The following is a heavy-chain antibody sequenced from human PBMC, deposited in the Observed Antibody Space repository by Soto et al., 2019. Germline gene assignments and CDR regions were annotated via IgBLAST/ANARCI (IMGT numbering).Heavy chain of an antibody. Sequence: QVQLLQSGAEVKKPGASVKVSCKASGYTFTSHGITWVRQAPGLGLDWMGWISAYNGNTDYAQKLQGRVTMTTDTSTGTAYMERRSLRSDDTAVYYCARLLRWSTGYYYTMDVWGQGTTVSVSS. D-gene: IGHD3-22*01. CDR1: GYTFTSHG. V-gene: IGHV1-18*01. J-gene: IGHJ6*02. CDR3: ARLLRWSTGYYYTMDV. CDR2: ISAYNGNT.